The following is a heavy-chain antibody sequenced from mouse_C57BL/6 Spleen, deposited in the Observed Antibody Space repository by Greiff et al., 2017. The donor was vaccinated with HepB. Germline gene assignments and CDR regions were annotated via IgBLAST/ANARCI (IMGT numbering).Heavy chain of an antibody. J-gene: IGHJ1*03. Sequence: QVQLQQPGAELVRPGSSVKLSCKASGYTFTSYWMHWVKQRPIQGLEWIGNIDPSDSETHYNQKFKDKATLTVDKSSSTAYMQLSSLTSEDSAVYYCARWGGYDGYFDVWGTGTTVTVSS. CDR2: IDPSDSET. V-gene: IGHV1-52*01. D-gene: IGHD2-2*01. CDR1: GYTFTSYW. CDR3: ARWGGYDGYFDV.